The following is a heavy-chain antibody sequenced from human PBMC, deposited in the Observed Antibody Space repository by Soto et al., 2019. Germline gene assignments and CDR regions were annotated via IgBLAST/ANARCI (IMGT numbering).Heavy chain of an antibody. V-gene: IGHV1-58*01. CDR2: IVVGSGNT. CDR1: GFTLTSSA. D-gene: IGHD2-15*01. J-gene: IGHJ6*02. CDR3: AAGWYGNSESYPSYGMHF. Sequence: SVKVSCKASGFTLTSSAVQWVRQARGQRLEWIGWIVVGSGNTNYAQKFQERVTITRDMSTSTAYMELSSLRSEDTAVYYCAAGWYGNSESYPSYGMHFWGPGTTVTVSS.